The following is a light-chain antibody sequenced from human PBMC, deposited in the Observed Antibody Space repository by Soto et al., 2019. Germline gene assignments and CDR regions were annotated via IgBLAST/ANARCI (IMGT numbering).Light chain of an antibody. J-gene: IGKJ3*01. CDR1: QGISSA. CDR2: DAS. Sequence: AIQLTQSPSSLSASVGDRVTITCRASQGISSALAWYQQKPGKAPKLLIYDASSLKSGVPSRFSGSGSGTDFPLTISSLQPEDFATYYCQRFNSYPFTFGPGTKVDIK. V-gene: IGKV1-13*02. CDR3: QRFNSYPFT.